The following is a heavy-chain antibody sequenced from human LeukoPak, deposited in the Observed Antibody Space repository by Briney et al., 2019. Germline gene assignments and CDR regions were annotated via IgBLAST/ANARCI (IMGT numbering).Heavy chain of an antibody. CDR2: INGAGSET. Sequence: GGSLRLSCAASGFTFSSFWIYWVRHAPGKGLVWVSRINGAGSETIYADSVKGRFTISRDNAKNTVYLQMNSLRAKDTAVYYCARVRMGDDFNPFDYWGQGTLVTVSS. D-gene: IGHD3-16*01. J-gene: IGHJ4*02. CDR1: GFTFSSFW. V-gene: IGHV3-74*01. CDR3: ARVRMGDDFNPFDY.